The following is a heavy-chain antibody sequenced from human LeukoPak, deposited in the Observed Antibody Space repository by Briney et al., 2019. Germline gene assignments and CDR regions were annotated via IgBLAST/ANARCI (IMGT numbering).Heavy chain of an antibody. V-gene: IGHV4-38-2*02. CDR2: IYQSGST. CDR3: ARDKTRFYYDTSGSDAFDI. J-gene: IGHJ3*02. D-gene: IGHD3-22*01. Sequence: SETLSLTCTVSGYSIRNGYNWGWIRLSPGKGLEWLGSIYQSGSTYDNPSLKSRVSLSIDTSKNQFSLKLTSVTAADTAVYYCARDKTRFYYDTSGSDAFDIWGQGTMVTVSS. CDR1: GYSIRNGYN.